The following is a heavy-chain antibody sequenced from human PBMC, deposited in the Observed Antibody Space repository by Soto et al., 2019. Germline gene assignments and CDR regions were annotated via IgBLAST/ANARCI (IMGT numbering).Heavy chain of an antibody. D-gene: IGHD4-17*01. CDR3: ASDRGTTVTTPFDY. V-gene: IGHV3-33*01. CDR2: IWFDGSDK. CDR1: GFTFRSYG. J-gene: IGHJ4*02. Sequence: PXGSLRLSCAASGFTFRSYGMHWVRQAPGKGLEWVAVIWFDGSDKYYADSVKGRFTISRDNFKNTLYLQMNSLRAEDTAVYYCASDRGTTVTTPFDYWGQGTLVTVSS.